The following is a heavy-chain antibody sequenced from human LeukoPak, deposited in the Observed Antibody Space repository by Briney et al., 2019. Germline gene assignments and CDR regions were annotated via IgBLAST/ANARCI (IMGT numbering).Heavy chain of an antibody. D-gene: IGHD1-26*01. CDR3: AAGRGYLDY. CDR2: IWYDGSNK. V-gene: IGHV3-33*08. Sequence: GGSLRLSCAASGFTFSNYAMTWVRQAPGKGLEWVAVIWYDGSNKYYADSVKGRFTISRDNSKNTLYLQMNSLRAEDTAVYYCAAGRGYLDYWGQGTLVTVSS. J-gene: IGHJ4*02. CDR1: GFTFSNYA.